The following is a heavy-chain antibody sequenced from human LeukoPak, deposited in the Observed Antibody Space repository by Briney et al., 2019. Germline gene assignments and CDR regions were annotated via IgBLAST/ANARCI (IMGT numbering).Heavy chain of an antibody. V-gene: IGHV6-1*01. D-gene: IGHD7-27*01. CDR1: GDSVSSNSAA. CDR2: TYYRSRWSD. CDR3: ARETSGHDY. Sequence: SQTLSLTCAISGDSVSSNSAAWSWIRQSPSRGLEWLGRTYYRSRWSDEYALSVKSRITLSTDTSKNQFSLHLNSVTPEDTATYFCARETSGHDYWGQGILVTVSS. J-gene: IGHJ4*02.